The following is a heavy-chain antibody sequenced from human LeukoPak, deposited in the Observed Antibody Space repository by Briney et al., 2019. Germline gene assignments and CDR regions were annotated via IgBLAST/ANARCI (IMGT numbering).Heavy chain of an antibody. CDR3: AKTIAARGYYFDY. CDR2: IRYDGSNK. CDR1: GFTFSSYG. Sequence: PGGSLRLSCAASGFTFSSYGMHWVRQAPGKGLEWVAFIRYDGSNKYYADSVKGRFTISRDNSKNTLYLQMNSLRAEDTAVYYCAKTIAARGYYFDYWGQGTLVTVSS. V-gene: IGHV3-30*02. D-gene: IGHD6-6*01. J-gene: IGHJ4*02.